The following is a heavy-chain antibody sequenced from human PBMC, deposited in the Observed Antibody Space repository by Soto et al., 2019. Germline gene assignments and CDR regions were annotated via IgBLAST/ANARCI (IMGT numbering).Heavy chain of an antibody. D-gene: IGHD3-3*01. CDR1: GGSFSDYS. V-gene: IGHV4-34*01. Sequence: PSETLSLTCAVYGGSFSDYSWNWIRQPPGKGLEWIGEINHSGSTNYNPSLKSRVTISVDTSTNQFSLKLSSVTAADTAVYYCAAGRRYRVLEWSAVDYWGQGALVTVSS. CDR3: AAGRRYRVLEWSAVDY. J-gene: IGHJ4*02. CDR2: INHSGST.